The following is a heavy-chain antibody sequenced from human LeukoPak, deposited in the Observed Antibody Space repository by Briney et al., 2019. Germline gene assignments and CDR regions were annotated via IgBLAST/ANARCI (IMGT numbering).Heavy chain of an antibody. V-gene: IGHV1-69*05. CDR3: ASYSGSYRDLDY. CDR2: IIPIFGTA. D-gene: IGHD1-26*01. J-gene: IGHJ4*02. CDR1: GGTFSSYA. Sequence: SVKVSCKASGGTFSSYAISWVRQAPGQGLEWMGRIIPIFGTANYAQKFQGRVTITTDESTSTAYMELSSLRSEDTAVYYCASYSGSYRDLDYWGQGTLVTVSS.